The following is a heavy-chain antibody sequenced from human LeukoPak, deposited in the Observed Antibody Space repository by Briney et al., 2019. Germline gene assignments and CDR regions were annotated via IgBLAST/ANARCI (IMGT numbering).Heavy chain of an antibody. V-gene: IGHV4-59*11. Sequence: PSETLSLTCTVPGVSISSHYWSWIRQPPGKGLEWIAYMFDSESTKDNPSLKSRITLSADTSKNQFSLRLSSVTAADTAVYYCATIKRGSIYGYFDFWGQGILVTVSS. CDR3: ATIKRGSIYGYFDF. CDR2: MFDSEST. D-gene: IGHD5-18*01. J-gene: IGHJ4*02. CDR1: GVSISSHY.